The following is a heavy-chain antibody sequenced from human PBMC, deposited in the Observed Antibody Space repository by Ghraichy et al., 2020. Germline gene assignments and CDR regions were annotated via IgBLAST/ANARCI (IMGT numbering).Heavy chain of an antibody. V-gene: IGHV4-59*08. D-gene: IGHD6-13*01. CDR3: ARSLKQLVPYYYYYYYMDV. Sequence: SETLSLTCTLSGGSISSYYWSWIRQPPGKGLEWIGYIYYSGSTNYNPSLKSRVTISVDTSKNQFSLKLSSVTAADTAVYYCARSLKQLVPYYYYYYYMDVWGKGTTVTVSS. CDR1: GGSISSYY. CDR2: IYYSGST. J-gene: IGHJ6*03.